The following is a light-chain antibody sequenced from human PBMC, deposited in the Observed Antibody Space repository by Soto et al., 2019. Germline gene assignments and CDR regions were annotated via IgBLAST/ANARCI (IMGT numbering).Light chain of an antibody. Sequence: QSVLTQPPSVSGAPGQRVTISCTGSSSNIGAGYDVHWYQQLPGTAPKLLIYGNTNRPSGVPDRFSGSNSGTSASLAITGLQAEDEGDYYCQSYDSSLSNLVVFGGGTKLTVL. V-gene: IGLV1-40*01. CDR2: GNT. J-gene: IGLJ2*01. CDR3: QSYDSSLSNLVV. CDR1: SSNIGAGYD.